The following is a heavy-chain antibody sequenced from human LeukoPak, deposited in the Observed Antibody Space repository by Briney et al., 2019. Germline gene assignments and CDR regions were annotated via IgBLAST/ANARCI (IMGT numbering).Heavy chain of an antibody. D-gene: IGHD2-2*01. Sequence: GGSLRLSCAAFGFTVSTNYMSWARQAPGKGLEWVSAITASGGSTYFADSVKGRFTISRDNSKNTLYLQMNSLRAEDTAVYYCAKDGQVVPAAYFDYWGQGTLVTVSS. CDR1: GFTVSTNY. CDR2: ITASGGST. J-gene: IGHJ4*02. CDR3: AKDGQVVPAAYFDY. V-gene: IGHV3-23*01.